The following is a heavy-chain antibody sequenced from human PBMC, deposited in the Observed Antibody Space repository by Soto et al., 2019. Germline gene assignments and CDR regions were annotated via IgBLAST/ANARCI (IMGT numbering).Heavy chain of an antibody. J-gene: IGHJ4*02. V-gene: IGHV4-4*02. Sequence: QVQLQESGPGLVKPSETLSLTCTVSSDSIAGENWWSWVRQPPGMGLEWIGEIFHTGGTNYNPSLKSRVTMEVDKSKNPFSLNLISATAADPAVYYSPRVFSSGSGWTYYFDFWGQGTLVSVSS. CDR2: IFHTGGT. CDR1: SDSIAGENW. CDR3: PRVFSSGSGWTYYFDF. D-gene: IGHD6-25*01.